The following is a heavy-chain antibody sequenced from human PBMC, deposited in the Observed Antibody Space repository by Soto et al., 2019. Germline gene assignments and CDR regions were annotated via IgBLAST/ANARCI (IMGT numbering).Heavy chain of an antibody. CDR1: GYTFIAYF. J-gene: IGHJ5*01. D-gene: IGHD6-13*01. Sequence: ASVKVSCKASGYTFIAYFIHWVRQAPGQGLEWMGWINPNSGDTSYAQKFQGRVTMTRDTSIRKAYMELSRLRYDDTAVFYCAKIAAVGDFDFWGQGTQVTVSS. V-gene: IGHV1-2*02. CDR3: AKIAAVGDFDF. CDR2: INPNSGDT.